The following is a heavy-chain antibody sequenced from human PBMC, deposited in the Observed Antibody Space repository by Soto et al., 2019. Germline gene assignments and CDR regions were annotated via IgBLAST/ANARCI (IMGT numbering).Heavy chain of an antibody. CDR1: GGSFTSNNW. J-gene: IGHJ4*02. D-gene: IGHD1-7*01. V-gene: IGHV4-4*02. CDR2: IYRTGST. Sequence: SETLSLTCAVSGGSFTSNNWWTWVRQPPGQGLEWIGEIYRTGSTNYNPSLKSRVTISLDKSENQFSLKVTSLTAAGTAVYYCASRDPGTSVDYWGQGTLVTVSS. CDR3: ASRDPGTSVDY.